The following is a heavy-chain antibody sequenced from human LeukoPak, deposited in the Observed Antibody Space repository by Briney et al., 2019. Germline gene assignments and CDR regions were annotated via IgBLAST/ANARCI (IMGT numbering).Heavy chain of an antibody. J-gene: IGHJ4*02. Sequence: GASVKVSCKASGYTFTAYYMHWVRQAPGQGLEWMGWINPNSGGTNYAQKFQGRVTMTRDTSTSTVYMELSSLRSEDTAVYYCAREIGPIQLHLWGSAFDSWGQGTLVTVSS. V-gene: IGHV1-2*02. D-gene: IGHD5-18*01. CDR2: INPNSGGT. CDR1: GYTFTAYY. CDR3: AREIGPIQLHLWGSAFDS.